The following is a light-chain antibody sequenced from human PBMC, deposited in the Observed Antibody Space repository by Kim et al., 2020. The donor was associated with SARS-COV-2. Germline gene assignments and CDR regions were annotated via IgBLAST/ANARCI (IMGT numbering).Light chain of an antibody. CDR1: QSISNW. V-gene: IGKV1-5*03. Sequence: DIQMTQSPSTLSASVGDRVTITCRASQSISNWLAWYQQKPGKAPKLLIYKASSLESGVPSRFSGSRSGTEFTLTISSLQPDDFATYYCQQYNTNLYTFGQGTKLEI. J-gene: IGKJ2*01. CDR2: KAS. CDR3: QQYNTNLYT.